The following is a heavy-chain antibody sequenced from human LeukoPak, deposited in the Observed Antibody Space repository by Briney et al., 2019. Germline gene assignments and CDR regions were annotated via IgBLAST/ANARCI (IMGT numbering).Heavy chain of an antibody. CDR3: AKDYGSGSYSDY. Sequence: PGGSLRLSCAASGFTFSSYAMSWVRQAPGKGLEWVSAISGSGGSTYYADSVKGRFTISRDNSKNTLYLQMNSLRAEDAAVYYCAKDYGSGSYSDYWGQGTLVTVSS. V-gene: IGHV3-23*01. CDR2: ISGSGGST. J-gene: IGHJ4*02. D-gene: IGHD3-10*01. CDR1: GFTFSSYA.